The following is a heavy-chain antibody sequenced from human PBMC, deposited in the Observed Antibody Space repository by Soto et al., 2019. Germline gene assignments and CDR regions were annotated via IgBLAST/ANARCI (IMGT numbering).Heavy chain of an antibody. D-gene: IGHD2-2*02. V-gene: IGHV1-2*02. J-gene: IGHJ5*02. Sequence: ASVKVSCKASGYTFTGYYMHWVRQAPGQGLEWMGWINPNSGGTNYAQKFQGRVTMTRDTSISTAYMELSRLRSDDTAVYYCARVQAAIPWFDHWGQGTLVTVSS. CDR3: ARVQAAIPWFDH. CDR2: INPNSGGT. CDR1: GYTFTGYY.